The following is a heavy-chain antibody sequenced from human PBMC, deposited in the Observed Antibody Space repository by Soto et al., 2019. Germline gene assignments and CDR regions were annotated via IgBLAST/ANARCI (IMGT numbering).Heavy chain of an antibody. CDR1: GFTFSSYG. V-gene: IGHV3-30*18. CDR2: ISYDGSNK. CDR3: AKDRIVVVAATPGYYYYGMDV. D-gene: IGHD2-15*01. Sequence: GGSLRLSCAASGFTFSSYGMHWVRQAPGKGLEWVAVISYDGSNKYYADSVKGRFTISRDNSKNTLYLQMNSLRAEDTAVYYCAKDRIVVVAATPGYYYYGMDVWGQGTTVTVSS. J-gene: IGHJ6*02.